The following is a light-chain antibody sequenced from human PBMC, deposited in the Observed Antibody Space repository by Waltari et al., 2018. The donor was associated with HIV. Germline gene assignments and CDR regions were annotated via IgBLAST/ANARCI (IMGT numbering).Light chain of an antibody. V-gene: IGLV1-47*01. CDR3: AAWDDRLSGWV. J-gene: IGLJ3*02. CDR2: RNN. Sequence: QSVLTHPPSASGTPGQRVTISCSGSSSNIGRNYVYCYQQLPRTAPKLLINRNNQRPSGVPDRFSVSKSGTSVSLAISGLRSEDEADYYCAAWDDRLSGWVFGGGTKLTV. CDR1: SSNIGRNY.